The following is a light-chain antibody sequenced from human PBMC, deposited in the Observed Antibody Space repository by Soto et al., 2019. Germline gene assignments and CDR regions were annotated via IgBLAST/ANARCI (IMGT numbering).Light chain of an antibody. CDR1: QSISSW. Sequence: DIQMTRSPSTLSASVGDRVTITCRASQSISSWLAWYQQKPGKAPKLLIYKASSLESGVPSRFSGSGSGTEFTLTISSLQPDDFATYYCQQYNSYVWTFGQGTKVEIK. J-gene: IGKJ1*01. V-gene: IGKV1-5*03. CDR3: QQYNSYVWT. CDR2: KAS.